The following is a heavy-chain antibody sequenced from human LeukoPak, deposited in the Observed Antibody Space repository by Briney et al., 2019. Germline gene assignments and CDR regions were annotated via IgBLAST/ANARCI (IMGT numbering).Heavy chain of an antibody. CDR1: GFTFSRYS. J-gene: IGHJ4*02. CDR3: ARRVTYSGDYDY. D-gene: IGHD1-26*01. CDR2: ISGNADST. Sequence: GGSLRLSCSASGFTFSRYSMDWVRQAPGKGLEYVSGISGNADSTFYARSVKGRFTISRDNFENTLYLQMDSLRPEGMGLFYCARRVTYSGDYDYWGQGTLVTVSA. V-gene: IGHV3-64*01.